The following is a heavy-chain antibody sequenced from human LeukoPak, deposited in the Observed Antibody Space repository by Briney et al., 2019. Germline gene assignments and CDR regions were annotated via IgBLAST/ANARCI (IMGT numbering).Heavy chain of an antibody. CDR1: GFTFSNYA. J-gene: IGHJ4*02. CDR3: AKYVCGGDCYDYFNC. Sequence: GGSLRLSCAASGFTFSNYAMSWVRQAPGKGLEWVSGIRSSGHNTYYEDSVKGRFTISRDNSKNMLYLQMNSLRAEDTAVYYCAKYVCGGDCYDYFNCWGQGTLVTVSS. CDR2: IRSSGHNT. D-gene: IGHD2-21*02. V-gene: IGHV3-23*01.